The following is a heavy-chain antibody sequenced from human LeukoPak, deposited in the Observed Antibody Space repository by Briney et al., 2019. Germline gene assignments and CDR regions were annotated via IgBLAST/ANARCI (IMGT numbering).Heavy chain of an antibody. CDR3: AKGTIAVAGRPDY. CDR1: GFTFSTYW. CDR2: INTDGSST. J-gene: IGHJ4*02. D-gene: IGHD6-19*01. Sequence: GGSLRLSCAASGFTFSTYWMHWVRQAPGKGLVCVSRINTDGSSTSYADSVKGRFTISRDNAKNTLYLQMNSLRAEDTALYYCAKGTIAVAGRPDYWGQGTLVTVSS. V-gene: IGHV3-74*01.